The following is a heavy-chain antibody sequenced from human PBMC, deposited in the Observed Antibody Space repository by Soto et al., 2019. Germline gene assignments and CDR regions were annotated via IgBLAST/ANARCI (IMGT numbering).Heavy chain of an antibody. V-gene: IGHV4-38-2*01. CDR2: IFHSGTT. Sequence: SETLLLTFAVSGYSISRGYYWGWIRQPPGKGLEWLGSIFHSGTTYDNPSLKSRVTISVDMSNNQFSLKLTSVTAADTPVYHCARLLDDSRGYYYLDYWGQGTLL. D-gene: IGHD3-22*01. J-gene: IGHJ4*02. CDR1: GYSISRGYY. CDR3: ARLLDDSRGYYYLDY.